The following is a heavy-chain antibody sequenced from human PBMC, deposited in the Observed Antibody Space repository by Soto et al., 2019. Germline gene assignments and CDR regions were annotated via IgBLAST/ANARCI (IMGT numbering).Heavy chain of an antibody. J-gene: IGHJ5*02. Sequence: SETLSLTCTVSGGSISSYYWSWIRQPPGKGLEWIGYIYYSGSTNYNPSLKSRVTISVDTSKNQFSLKLSSVTAADTAVYYCARVIAAAATGYNWFDPWGQGTLVTVSS. CDR1: GGSISSYY. CDR3: ARVIAAAATGYNWFDP. CDR2: IYYSGST. V-gene: IGHV4-59*01. D-gene: IGHD6-13*01.